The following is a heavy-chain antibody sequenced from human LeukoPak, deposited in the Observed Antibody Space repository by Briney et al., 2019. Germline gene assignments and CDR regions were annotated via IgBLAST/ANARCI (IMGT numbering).Heavy chain of an antibody. D-gene: IGHD6-19*01. CDR2: IYYSGST. J-gene: IGHJ4*02. CDR3: ARRKRGSGGPFDY. V-gene: IGHV4-39*07. CDR1: GGSISSSSYY. Sequence: SETLSLTCTVSGGSISSSSYYWGWIRQPPGKGLEWIGSIYYSGSTYYNPSLKSRVTISVDTSKNQFSLKLSSVTAADTAIYFCARRKRGSGGPFDYWGQGTLVTVSS.